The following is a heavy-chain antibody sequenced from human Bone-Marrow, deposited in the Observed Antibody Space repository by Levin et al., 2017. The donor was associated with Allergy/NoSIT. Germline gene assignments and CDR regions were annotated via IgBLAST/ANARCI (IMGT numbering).Heavy chain of an antibody. J-gene: IGHJ4*02. CDR3: VRDFRGLLGY. Sequence: SQTLSLTCTVSGGSIDSVDYFWSWIRQSPGKGLEWIGYIYYNGSTFFNPSRRSRVTMSMATPKNQFSLRLNSGTAADTAVYCGVRDFRGLLGYWGQGTLATVSS. D-gene: IGHD2-15*01. CDR1: GGSIDSVDYF. CDR2: IYYNGST. V-gene: IGHV4-30-4*01.